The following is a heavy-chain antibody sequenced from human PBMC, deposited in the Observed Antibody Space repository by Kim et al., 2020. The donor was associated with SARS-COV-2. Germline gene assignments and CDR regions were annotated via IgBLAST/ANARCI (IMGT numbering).Heavy chain of an antibody. V-gene: IGHV3-23*01. J-gene: IGHJ6*02. D-gene: IGHD5-12*01. CDR3: AKDRPRWLRDYYYGMDV. Sequence: KGRFTISRDNAKNTLYLQMNSLRAEDTAVYYCAKDRPRWLRDYYYGMDVWGQGTTVTVSS.